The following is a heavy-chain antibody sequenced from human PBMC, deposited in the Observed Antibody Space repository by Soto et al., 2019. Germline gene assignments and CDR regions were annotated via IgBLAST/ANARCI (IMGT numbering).Heavy chain of an antibody. CDR2: ISAGGGGT. J-gene: IGHJ4*02. D-gene: IGHD1-26*01. CDR1: GFTLTRSA. V-gene: IGHV3-23*01. CDR3: AKGAARYFDY. Sequence: PGGSLRLSCAGSGFTLTRSAVSWVRQAPGKGLEWVSGISAGGGGTYYADSVKGRFTISRDISKNTVYLQMNGLRVEDTAVYYCAKGAARYFDYWGRGTLVTVSS.